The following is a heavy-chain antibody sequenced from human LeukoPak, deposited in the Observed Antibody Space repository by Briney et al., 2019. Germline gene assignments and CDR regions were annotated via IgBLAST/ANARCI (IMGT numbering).Heavy chain of an antibody. Sequence: GGSLRLSCAASGLTFSSYSMNWVRQAPGKGLEWVSSINSDSSLMFYAESVKGRFTISRDNARNSLYLQMNSLRAEDTAVYYCIRDLFDDYSLDYWGQGALVTVSS. CDR3: IRDLFDDYSLDY. D-gene: IGHD3-16*01. CDR1: GLTFSSYS. CDR2: INSDSSLM. V-gene: IGHV3-21*01. J-gene: IGHJ4*02.